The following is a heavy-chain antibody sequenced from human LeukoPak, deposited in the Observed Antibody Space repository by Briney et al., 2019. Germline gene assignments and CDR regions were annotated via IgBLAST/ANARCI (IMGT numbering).Heavy chain of an antibody. CDR2: ISSSGSTI. D-gene: IGHD3-10*01. CDR1: GFTFSSYE. J-gene: IGHJ4*02. V-gene: IGHV3-48*03. CDR3: ARGSREHYYGSGSYYWDFDY. Sequence: GGSLRLSCAASGFTFSSYEMNWVRQAPGKGLEWVSYISSSGSTIYYADAVKGRFTISRDNAKNSLYLQMNSLRAEDTAVYYCARGSREHYYGSGSYYWDFDYWGQGTLVTVSS.